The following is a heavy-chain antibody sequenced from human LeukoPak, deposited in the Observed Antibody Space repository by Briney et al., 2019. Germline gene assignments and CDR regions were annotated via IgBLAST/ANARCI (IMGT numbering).Heavy chain of an antibody. CDR3: ASSLDHGARIDY. CDR1: GFTVSSNY. CDR2: IYSGGST. Sequence: PGGSLGLSCAASGFTVSSNYMSWVRQAPGKGLEWVSVIYSGGSTYYADSVKGRFTISRDNSKNTLYLQMNSLRAEDTAVYYCASSLDHGARIDYWGQGTLVTVSS. J-gene: IGHJ4*02. V-gene: IGHV3-53*01.